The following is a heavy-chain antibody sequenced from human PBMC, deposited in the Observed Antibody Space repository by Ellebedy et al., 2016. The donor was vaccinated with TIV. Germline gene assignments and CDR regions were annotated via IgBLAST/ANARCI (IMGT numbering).Heavy chain of an antibody. D-gene: IGHD3-22*01. CDR2: INPTTGNS. CDR1: GYTFTSYY. Sequence: ASVKVCCKASGYTFTSYYFYWVRQAPGQGLEWMGIINPTTGNSNYAQKFQGRVTMTRDTSTSTVYMELSSLRSEDTAVYYCARGDNYYYDSSGYYYTYWGQGTLVTVSS. J-gene: IGHJ4*02. CDR3: ARGDNYYYDSSGYYYTY. V-gene: IGHV1-46*01.